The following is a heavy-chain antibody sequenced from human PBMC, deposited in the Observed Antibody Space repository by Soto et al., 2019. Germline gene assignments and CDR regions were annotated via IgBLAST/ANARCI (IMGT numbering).Heavy chain of an antibody. D-gene: IGHD2-21*02. CDR2: INPSGGST. CDR1: GYTFTSSY. CDR3: FLDLGGDTPGVMDF. V-gene: IGHV1-46*01. Sequence: ASVKVSCKASGYTFTSSYMHCVRQAPGQGHEWMGIINPSGGSTSYAQKFQSRVTMTRDTSTSTVYMELSSLRSEDTAVYYCFLDLGGDTPGVMDFWGQGTSVPVS. J-gene: IGHJ6*02.